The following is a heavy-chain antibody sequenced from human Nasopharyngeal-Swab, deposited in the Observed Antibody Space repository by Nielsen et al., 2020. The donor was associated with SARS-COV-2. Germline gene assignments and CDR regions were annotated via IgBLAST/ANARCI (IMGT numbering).Heavy chain of an antibody. CDR3: ARDISVSVDDYGSNWANYYYYGMDV. D-gene: IGHD4-23*01. CDR2: IYYSGST. V-gene: IGHV4-61*01. J-gene: IGHJ6*02. Sequence: SETLSLTCTVSGGSVSSGSYYWSWIRQPPGKGLEWIGYIYYSGSTNYNPSLKSRVTISVDTSKNQFSLKLSSVTAADTAVYYCARDISVSVDDYGSNWANYYYYGMDVWGQGTTVTVSS. CDR1: GGSVSSGSYY.